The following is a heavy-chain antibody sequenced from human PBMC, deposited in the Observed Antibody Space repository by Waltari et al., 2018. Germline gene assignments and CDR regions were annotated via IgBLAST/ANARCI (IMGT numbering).Heavy chain of an antibody. J-gene: IGHJ4*02. D-gene: IGHD6-6*01. V-gene: IGHV4-38-2*01. CDR1: GYSISSGFY. CDR2: IHHSGIT. Sequence: QVQLQESGPGLVKPSETLSLTCVVPGYSISSGFYWGCIRQPPGKGLEWIASIHHSGITHYNPSLQSRVIISVDTSKNQFSLKLNSVTATDTAVYYCGRLEGQLVEYWGQGTLVTVSS. CDR3: GRLEGQLVEY.